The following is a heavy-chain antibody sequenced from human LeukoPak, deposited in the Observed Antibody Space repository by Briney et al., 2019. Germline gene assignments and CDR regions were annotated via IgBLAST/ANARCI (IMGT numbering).Heavy chain of an antibody. CDR2: IKQDGSEK. Sequence: PGGSLRLSCAASGFTFSSYWMSWVRQAPGKGLEWVANIKQDGSEKYYVDSVKGRFTFSRDNAKNSLYLQMNSLRAEDTAVYYCASGTREMATISATGLFDYWGQGTLVTVSS. CDR3: ASGTREMATISATGLFDY. J-gene: IGHJ4*02. V-gene: IGHV3-7*01. D-gene: IGHD5-24*01. CDR1: GFTFSSYW.